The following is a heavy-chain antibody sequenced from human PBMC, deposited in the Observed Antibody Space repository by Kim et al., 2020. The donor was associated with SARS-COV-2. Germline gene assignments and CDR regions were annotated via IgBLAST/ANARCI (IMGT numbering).Heavy chain of an antibody. J-gene: IGHJ4*02. CDR3: ARTRAGYSSSWSDFDY. Sequence: VKGRFTISRDNDKNSLYLQMNSLRAEDTAVYYCARTRAGYSSSWSDFDYWGQGTLVTVSS. D-gene: IGHD6-13*01. V-gene: IGHV3-48*03.